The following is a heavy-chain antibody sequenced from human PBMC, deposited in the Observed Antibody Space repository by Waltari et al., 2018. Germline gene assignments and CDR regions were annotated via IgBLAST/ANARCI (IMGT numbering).Heavy chain of an antibody. CDR2: IYPGYADT. D-gene: IGHD3-3*01. CDR1: GYSFTSYW. Sequence: VQLVQSGAEVQKPGESLKISCKGSGYSFTSYWIGWVRQMPGKGLEWMVIIYPGYADTRYSPSFQGQVTISADKSISTAYLQWSSLKASDTAMYYCARAYDFWSGPGSFDYWGQGTLVTVSS. V-gene: IGHV5-51*03. CDR3: ARAYDFWSGPGSFDY. J-gene: IGHJ4*02.